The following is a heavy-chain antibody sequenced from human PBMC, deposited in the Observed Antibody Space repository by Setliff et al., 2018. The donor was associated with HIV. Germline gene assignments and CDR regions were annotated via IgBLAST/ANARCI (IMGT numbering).Heavy chain of an antibody. CDR3: TRDRVPKRGYTYREPDFDS. V-gene: IGHV1-3*01. D-gene: IGHD5-12*01. Sequence: ASVKVSCKASGYSFTSHTIHWVRRAPGQGLEWMGWINVVNGNTKYSQKFQDRVTISRDTSASTGYMELSRLRSEDTAVYHCTRDRVPKRGYTYREPDFDSWGQGTLVTVSS. J-gene: IGHJ4*02. CDR1: GYSFTSHT. CDR2: INVVNGNT.